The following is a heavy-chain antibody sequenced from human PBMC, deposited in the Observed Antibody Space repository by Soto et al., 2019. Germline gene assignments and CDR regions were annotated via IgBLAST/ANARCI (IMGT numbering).Heavy chain of an antibody. CDR3: AKDDLRGVVVAASGWFDP. V-gene: IGHV3-30*18. Sequence: QVQLVESGGGVVQPGRSLRLSCAASGFTFSSYGMHWVRQAPGKGLEWVAVISYDGSNKYYADSVKGRFTISRDNSKKTLYLQMNSLRAEDTAVYYCAKDDLRGVVVAASGWFDPWGQGTLVTVSS. J-gene: IGHJ5*02. CDR1: GFTFSSYG. CDR2: ISYDGSNK. D-gene: IGHD2-15*01.